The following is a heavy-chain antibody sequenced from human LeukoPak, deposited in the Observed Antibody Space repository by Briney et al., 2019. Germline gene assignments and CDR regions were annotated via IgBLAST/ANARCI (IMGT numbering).Heavy chain of an antibody. D-gene: IGHD1-26*01. V-gene: IGHV1-2*02. J-gene: IGHJ6*03. CDR3: ARGIVGAYYYYYMDV. Sequence: ASVKVSCKASGYTFTGYYMHWVRQAPGQGLEWMGWINPNSGGTNYAQKFQGRVTITADESTSTAYMELSSLRSEDTAVYYCARGIVGAYYYYYMDVWGKGTTVTVSS. CDR2: INPNSGGT. CDR1: GYTFTGYY.